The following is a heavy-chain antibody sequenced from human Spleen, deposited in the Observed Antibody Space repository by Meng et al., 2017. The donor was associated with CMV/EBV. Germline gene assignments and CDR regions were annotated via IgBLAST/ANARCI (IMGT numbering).Heavy chain of an antibody. Sequence: GSLRLSCTVSSGSISSYYWSWIRQSPGKGLEWIGEISYSGSTNYNPSLKSRVTISGDRSKNSISLKLRSVTAADTAVYYCARGASTVVTPRWFDPWGQGTLVTVSS. V-gene: IGHV4-59*01. D-gene: IGHD4-23*01. CDR3: ARGASTVVTPRWFDP. J-gene: IGHJ5*02. CDR1: SGSISSYY. CDR2: ISYSGST.